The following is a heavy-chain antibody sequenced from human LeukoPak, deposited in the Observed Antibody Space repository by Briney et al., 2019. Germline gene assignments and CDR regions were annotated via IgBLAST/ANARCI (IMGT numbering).Heavy chain of an antibody. V-gene: IGHV3-7*01. Sequence: PGGSLRLSCAASGFTFSSYWMSWVRHAAGKGLEWVANIKQDGSEKYYVDSVKGRFTISRDNAKNSLYLQMNSLRAEDTAVYYCAREYYYDSSGYPEYFQHWGQGTLATVSS. D-gene: IGHD3-22*01. CDR3: AREYYYDSSGYPEYFQH. CDR2: IKQDGSEK. CDR1: GFTFSSYW. J-gene: IGHJ1*01.